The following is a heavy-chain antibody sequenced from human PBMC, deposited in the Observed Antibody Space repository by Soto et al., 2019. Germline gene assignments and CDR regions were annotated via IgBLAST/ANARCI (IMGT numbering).Heavy chain of an antibody. V-gene: IGHV4-30-4*01. CDR2: IYYSGST. Sequence: KTSETLSLTCTVSGGSISSGDYYWSWIRQPPGKGLEWIGYIYYSGSTYYNPSLKSRVTISVDTSKNQFSLKLSSATAADTAVYYCARGVVVPAAIRPYYYGMDVWGQGTTATVSS. CDR1: GGSISSGDYY. J-gene: IGHJ6*02. CDR3: ARGVVVPAAIRPYYYGMDV. D-gene: IGHD2-2*01.